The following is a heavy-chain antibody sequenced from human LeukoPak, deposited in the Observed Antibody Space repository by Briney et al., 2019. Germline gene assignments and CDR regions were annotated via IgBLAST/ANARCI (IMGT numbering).Heavy chain of an antibody. Sequence: ASVKVSCKASGYTFTGYYMHWVRQAPGQGLEWMGWINPNSGGTNYAQKFQGRVTMTRDTSISTAYMELSRLRSDDTAVYYCARDYHSNYARWFDPWGQGTLVTVSS. V-gene: IGHV1-2*02. D-gene: IGHD4-11*01. CDR3: ARDYHSNYARWFDP. CDR1: GYTFTGYY. J-gene: IGHJ5*02. CDR2: INPNSGGT.